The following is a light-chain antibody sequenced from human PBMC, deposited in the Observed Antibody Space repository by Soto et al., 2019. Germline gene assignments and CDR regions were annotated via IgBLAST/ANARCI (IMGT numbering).Light chain of an antibody. CDR1: QSISSY. Sequence: DIQMTQSPSSLSASVGDRVTITCRASQSISSYLNWYQQKPWKAPKLLIYAASSLQSGVPSRFSGSGSGTDFTLTISSLQPEDFATYYCQQSDSTPWTFGQGTQVDIK. CDR2: AAS. V-gene: IGKV1-39*01. CDR3: QQSDSTPWT. J-gene: IGKJ1*01.